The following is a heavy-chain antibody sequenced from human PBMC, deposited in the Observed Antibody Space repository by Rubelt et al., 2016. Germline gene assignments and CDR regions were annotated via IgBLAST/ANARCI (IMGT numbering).Heavy chain of an antibody. J-gene: IGHJ3*02. V-gene: IGHV5-10-1*01. CDR2: IDPSDSYT. CDR1: GYSFTSYW. Sequence: EVQLVQSGAEVKKPGESLRISCKGSGYSFTSYWISWVRQMPGKGLEWMGRIDPSDSYTNYSPSFQGHVTISDDKSISMAYLKGGSLKASDTARYYCARKRGTMIVVGDDAIDIWGQGTMVTVSS. D-gene: IGHD3-22*01. CDR3: ARKRGTMIVVGDDAIDI.